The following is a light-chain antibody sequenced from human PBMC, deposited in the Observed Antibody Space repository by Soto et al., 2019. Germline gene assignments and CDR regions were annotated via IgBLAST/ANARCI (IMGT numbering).Light chain of an antibody. CDR3: QQSNSLPLT. Sequence: DIQMTQSPSSLSASVGDRVTITCRASQNISIYLNWYQQKPGKAPDFLIYLASSLQTGVPSRFSGSGSGTDFTLTIASLQPEDFATYYCQQSNSLPLTFGGGTKVEFK. CDR2: LAS. V-gene: IGKV1-39*01. CDR1: QNISIY. J-gene: IGKJ4*01.